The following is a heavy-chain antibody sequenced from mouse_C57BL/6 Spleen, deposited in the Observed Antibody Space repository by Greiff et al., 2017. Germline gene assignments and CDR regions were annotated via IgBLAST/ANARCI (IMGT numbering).Heavy chain of an antibody. J-gene: IGHJ2*01. D-gene: IGHD1-1*01. Sequence: QVQLQQPGAELVKPGASVKLSCKASGYTFTSYWMHWVKQRPGQGLEWIGMIHPNSGSTNYNEKFKSKATLTVDKSSSTAYMQLSRLTSEDSAVYYCARYHYGSSFFDYWGQGTTLTVSS. CDR1: GYTFTSYW. CDR2: IHPNSGST. V-gene: IGHV1-64*01. CDR3: ARYHYGSSFFDY.